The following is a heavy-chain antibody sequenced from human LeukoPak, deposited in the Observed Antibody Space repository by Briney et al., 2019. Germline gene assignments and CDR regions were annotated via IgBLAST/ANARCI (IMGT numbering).Heavy chain of an antibody. CDR3: ATDLVVPASFDY. J-gene: IGHJ4*02. Sequence: ASVKVSCKVSGYALSALSMHWVRQAHGKGLEWMGGFDSEDGETIYALKFQGRVTMTEDTSTDTAYMELRSLRSEDTAVYFCATDLVVPASFDYWGQGTLVTVSS. CDR2: FDSEDGET. CDR1: GYALSALS. D-gene: IGHD2-21*02. V-gene: IGHV1-24*01.